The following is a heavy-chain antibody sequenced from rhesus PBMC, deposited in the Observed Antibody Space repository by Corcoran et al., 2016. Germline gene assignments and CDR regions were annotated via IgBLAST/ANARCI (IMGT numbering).Heavy chain of an antibody. J-gene: IGHJ4*01. CDR3: ATGGYSGSLRWHSNFDY. CDR1: GYTFTDYY. V-gene: IGHV1-111*02. CDR2: VDPEDGEA. D-gene: IGHD6-25*01. Sequence: EVQLVQSGAEVKKPGASVKISCKASGYTFTDYYLHWVRQAPGKGLEWMGRVDPEDGEAIHAQKFQDRGTITADTSTDTAYMELSSLRSEDTAVYYCATGGYSGSLRWHSNFDYWGQGVLVTVSS.